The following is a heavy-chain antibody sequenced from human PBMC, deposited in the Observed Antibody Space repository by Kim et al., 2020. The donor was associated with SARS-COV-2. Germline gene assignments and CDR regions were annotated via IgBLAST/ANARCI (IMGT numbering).Heavy chain of an antibody. Sequence: APVKGRFTISRDDSKNTLYLQMNSLKTEDTAVYYCTTDFITIFGVALFDYWGQGTLVTVSS. CDR3: TTDFITIFGVALFDY. D-gene: IGHD3-3*01. V-gene: IGHV3-15*01. J-gene: IGHJ4*02.